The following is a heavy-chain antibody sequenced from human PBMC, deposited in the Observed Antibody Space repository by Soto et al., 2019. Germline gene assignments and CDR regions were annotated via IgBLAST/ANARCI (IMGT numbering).Heavy chain of an antibody. J-gene: IGHJ6*02. CDR1: GFTFSSYA. V-gene: IGHV3-23*01. CDR2: ISGSGGST. D-gene: IGHD5-12*01. Sequence: PGGSLRLSCAASGFTFSSYAMSWVRQAPGKGLEWVSAISGSGGSTYYADSVKGRFTISRDNSKNTLYLQMNSLRAEDTAVYYCAKKRLPVEMATITGYGMDVWGQGTTVTVSS. CDR3: AKKRLPVEMATITGYGMDV.